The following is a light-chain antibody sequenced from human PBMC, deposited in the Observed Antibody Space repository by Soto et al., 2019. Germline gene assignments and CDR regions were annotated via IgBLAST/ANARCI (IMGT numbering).Light chain of an antibody. V-gene: IGLV2-14*01. CDR1: ISDIGGYNF. J-gene: IGLJ3*02. Sequence: QSVLTQPASVSGSPGQSITISCTGTISDIGGYNFISWYQHHPGKAPKLVIYDVNNRPSGVSNRFSGSKSGNTASLTISGLQAEDEADYYCNSYTTGTTKFGGGTKLTVL. CDR3: NSYTTGTTK. CDR2: DVN.